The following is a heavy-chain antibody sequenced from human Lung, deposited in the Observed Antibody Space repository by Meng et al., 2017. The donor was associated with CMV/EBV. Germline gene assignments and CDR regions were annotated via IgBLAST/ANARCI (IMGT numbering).Heavy chain of an antibody. D-gene: IGHD3-10*01. J-gene: IGHJ3*02. CDR1: GGTFSSYA. CDR2: IIPILGIA. V-gene: IGHV1-69*10. CDR3: ARARDYYGSGSHAFDI. Sequence: SXXVSXKASGGTFSSYAISWVRQAPGQGLEWMGGIIPILGIANYAQKFQGRVTITADKSTSTAYMELSSLRSEDTAVYYCARARDYYGSGSHAFDIWGRGXMVTVSS.